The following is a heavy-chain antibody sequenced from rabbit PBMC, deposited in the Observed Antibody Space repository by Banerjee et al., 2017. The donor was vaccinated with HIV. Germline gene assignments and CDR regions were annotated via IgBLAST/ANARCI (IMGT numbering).Heavy chain of an antibody. J-gene: IGHJ4*01. CDR1: GFDFSSYY. CDR2: IDPVFGST. D-gene: IGHD6-1*01. V-gene: IGHV1S7*01. Sequence: QLKESGGGLVQPGGSLKLSCKASGFDFSSYYMSWVRQAPGKGLEWIGYIDPVFGSTYYASWVNGRFTISSHNAQNTLYLQLNSLTAADTATYFCARDFVAGYAGYGYATNSFNLWGPGTLVTVS. CDR3: ARDFVAGYAGYGYATNSFNL.